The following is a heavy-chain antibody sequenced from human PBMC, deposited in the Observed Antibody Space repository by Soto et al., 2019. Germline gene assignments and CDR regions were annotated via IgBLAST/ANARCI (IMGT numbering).Heavy chain of an antibody. D-gene: IGHD6-13*01. J-gene: IGHJ3*02. Sequence: PGESLKISCRGSGYNFNIYQIGWVRHVPGKGLESVGIIYPTDSNSRYSPSFEGHVIFTADKSISTVYLQWSSLKASDTATYYCARRAPGSSSWRAFEKWGQGTMVTVSS. CDR2: IYPTDSNS. CDR1: GYNFNIYQ. CDR3: ARRAPGSSSWRAFEK. V-gene: IGHV5-51*01.